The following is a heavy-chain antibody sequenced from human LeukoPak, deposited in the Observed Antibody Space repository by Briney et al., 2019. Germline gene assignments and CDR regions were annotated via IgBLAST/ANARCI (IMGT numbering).Heavy chain of an antibody. Sequence: PSETLSLTCAVYGGSFSGYYWSWIRQPPGKGLEWIGEINHSGSTNYNPSLKSRVTISVDTSKNQFSLKLNSVTAADTAVYYCARRGDYYDILTGYYDHFDYWGQGTLVTVSS. CDR3: ARRGDYYDILTGYYDHFDY. J-gene: IGHJ4*02. CDR1: GGSFSGYY. D-gene: IGHD3-9*01. V-gene: IGHV4-34*01. CDR2: INHSGST.